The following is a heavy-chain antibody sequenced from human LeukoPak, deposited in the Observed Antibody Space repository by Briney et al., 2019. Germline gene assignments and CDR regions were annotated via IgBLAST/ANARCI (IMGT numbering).Heavy chain of an antibody. J-gene: IGHJ6*03. Sequence: SETLSPTCTVSGGSISSYYWSWIRQPAGKGLEWIGRIYTSGSTNYNPSLKSRVTMSVDTSKNQFSLKLSSVTAADTAVYYCARGGSYSSSFNCYYYMDVWGKGTTVTVSS. D-gene: IGHD6-6*01. V-gene: IGHV4-4*07. CDR2: IYTSGST. CDR3: ARGGSYSSSFNCYYYMDV. CDR1: GGSISSYY.